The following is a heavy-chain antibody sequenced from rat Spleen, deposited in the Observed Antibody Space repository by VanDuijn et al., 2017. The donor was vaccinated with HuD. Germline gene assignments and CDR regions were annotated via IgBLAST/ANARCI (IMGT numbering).Heavy chain of an antibody. D-gene: IGHD1-2*01. CDR1: GFTYSNYV. J-gene: IGHJ2*01. CDR2: ISTGGGNT. CDR3: ARHSLYYYSRYIHEYFDN. Sequence: EVQLVESGGGLVQPGRSLKLSCAASGFTYSNYVMAWVRQAPTKGLEWVASISTGGGNTYYRNSVKGRFTISRDNAKNTLYLQMDSLRSEDTATYYCARHSLYYYSRYIHEYFDNWGQGVMVTVSS. V-gene: IGHV5S13*01.